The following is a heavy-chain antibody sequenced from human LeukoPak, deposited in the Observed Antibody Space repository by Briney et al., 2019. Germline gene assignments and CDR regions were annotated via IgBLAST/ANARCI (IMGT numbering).Heavy chain of an antibody. J-gene: IGHJ4*02. D-gene: IGHD5-24*01. CDR3: ARGRGRWLQFSYFDY. CDR2: INHSGST. V-gene: IGHV4-34*01. CDR1: GGSFSGCY. Sequence: SETLSLTCAVYGGSFSGCYWSWIRQPPGKGLEWIGEINHSGSTNYNPSPKSRVTISVDTSKNQFSLKLSSVAAADTAVYYCARGRGRWLQFSYFDYWGQGTLVTVSS.